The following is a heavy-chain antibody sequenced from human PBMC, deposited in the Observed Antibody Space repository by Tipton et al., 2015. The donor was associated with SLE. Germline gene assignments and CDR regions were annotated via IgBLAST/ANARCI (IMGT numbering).Heavy chain of an antibody. CDR1: GGSISSYY. CDR2: IYYSGST. J-gene: IGHJ1*01. V-gene: IGHV4-59*01. Sequence: LRLSRTVSGGSISSYYWNWIRQPPGKGLEWIGYIYYSGSTNYNPSLKSRVTISLDTSKNQFSLKLSSVTAADTAVYYCARGRGIAAGVYFQHWGQGTLVTVSS. D-gene: IGHD6-13*01. CDR3: ARGRGIAAGVYFQH.